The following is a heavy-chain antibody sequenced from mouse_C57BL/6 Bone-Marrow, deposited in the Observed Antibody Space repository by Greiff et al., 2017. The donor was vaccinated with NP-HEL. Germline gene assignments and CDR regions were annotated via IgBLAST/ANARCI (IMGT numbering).Heavy chain of an antibody. V-gene: IGHV14-4*01. J-gene: IGHJ2*01. Sequence: EVKLQESGAELVRPGASVKLSCTASGFNIKDDYMHWVKQRPEQGLEWIGWIDPENGDTEYASKFQGKATITADTSSNTAYLQLSSLTSEDTAVYYCTTGYYYGSILDYWGQGTTLTVSS. D-gene: IGHD1-1*01. CDR2: IDPENGDT. CDR3: TTGYYYGSILDY. CDR1: GFNIKDDY.